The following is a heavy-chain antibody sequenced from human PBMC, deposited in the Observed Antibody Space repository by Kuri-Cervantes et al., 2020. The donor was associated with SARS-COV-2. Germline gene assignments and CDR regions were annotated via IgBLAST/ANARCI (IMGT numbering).Heavy chain of an antibody. CDR1: GFTVSSNY. J-gene: IGHJ4*02. Sequence: GGSLRLSCAASGFTVSSNYMSWVRQAPGKGLEWVSVIYSGGSTYYADSVKGRFTISRDNSKNTLYLQMNGLRAEDTAVYYCARVDRTGGNAFVDYWGQGTLVTVSS. CDR3: ARVDRTGGNAFVDY. D-gene: IGHD4-23*01. CDR2: IYSGGST. V-gene: IGHV3-53*01.